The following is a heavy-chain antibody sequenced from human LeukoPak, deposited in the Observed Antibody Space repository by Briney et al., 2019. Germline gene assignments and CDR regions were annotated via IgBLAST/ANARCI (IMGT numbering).Heavy chain of an antibody. CDR1: GGSISSYY. CDR3: ARLAAAAGTTSYYYYGMDV. CDR2: LYYTGST. J-gene: IGHJ6*02. V-gene: IGHV4-59*01. Sequence: SETLSLTCSVSGGSISSYYWSWIRQPPGKGLEWIGHLYYTGSTNYNPSLKSRVTISLDTSRNQFSLRLCSVTAADTAVYYCARLAAAAGTTSYYYYGMDVWGQGTTVTVSS. D-gene: IGHD6-13*01.